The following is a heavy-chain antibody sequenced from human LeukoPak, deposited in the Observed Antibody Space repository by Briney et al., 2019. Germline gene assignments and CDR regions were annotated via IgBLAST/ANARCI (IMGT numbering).Heavy chain of an antibody. CDR3: ATMIVVVRVFGY. D-gene: IGHD3-22*01. J-gene: IGHJ4*02. V-gene: IGHV1-24*01. CDR2: FDPEDGET. CDR1: GYTLTELS. Sequence: ASVTVSCKVSGYTLTELSMHWVRQAPGKGLEWMGGFDPEDGETIYAHKFQGRVTMTEDTSTDTAYMELSSLRSEDTAVYYCATMIVVVRVFGYWGQGAIVTVSS.